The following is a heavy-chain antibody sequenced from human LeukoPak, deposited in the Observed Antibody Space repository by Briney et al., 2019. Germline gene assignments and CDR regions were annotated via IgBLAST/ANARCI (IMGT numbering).Heavy chain of an antibody. Sequence: GGSLRLSCAASGFTFNNYAMSWVRQAPGKGLEWLSVISDSGGGTYYADSVKGRLTISRDNSKNTLYLQMNSLRAEDTAVYYCAKDRGGGPGYWGQGTLVTVSS. CDR2: ISDSGGGT. D-gene: IGHD4-23*01. CDR3: AKDRGGGPGY. CDR1: GFTFNNYA. V-gene: IGHV3-23*01. J-gene: IGHJ4*02.